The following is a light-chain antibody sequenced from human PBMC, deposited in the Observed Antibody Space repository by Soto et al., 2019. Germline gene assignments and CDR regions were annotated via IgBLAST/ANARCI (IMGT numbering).Light chain of an antibody. CDR2: DAS. V-gene: IGKV1-33*01. J-gene: IGKJ1*01. CDR1: QDISNY. CDR3: QQYSVYWT. Sequence: DIQMTQSPSSLSASVGDRVTITCQASQDISNYLNWYQQKPGKAPKLLIYDASNLETGVPSRFSGSGSGTDFTFTINSLQPDDFATYYCQQYSVYWTFGQGTKVDIK.